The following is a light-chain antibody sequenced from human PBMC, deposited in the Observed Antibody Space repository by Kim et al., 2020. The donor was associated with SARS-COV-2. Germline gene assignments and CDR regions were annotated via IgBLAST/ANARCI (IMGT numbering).Light chain of an antibody. V-gene: IGLV3-19*01. CDR3: HSRDSSGNHL. CDR2: GKN. Sequence: SSELTQDPAVSVALGQTVRITCQGDSLRRYYASWYQQKSGQAPVLVIYGKNNRPSGIPDRVSGSSSGNTASLTITGAQAEDEADYYCHSRDSSGNHLFGG. J-gene: IGLJ3*02. CDR1: SLRRYY.